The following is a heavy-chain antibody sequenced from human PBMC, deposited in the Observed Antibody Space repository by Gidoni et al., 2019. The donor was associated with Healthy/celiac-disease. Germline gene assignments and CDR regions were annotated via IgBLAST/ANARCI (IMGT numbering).Heavy chain of an antibody. V-gene: IGHV3-21*01. CDR2: MSSSSSYI. CDR3: ARGRGIVVVVAATRVGMDV. J-gene: IGHJ6*02. CDR1: GFTFSSYS. Sequence: EVQLVESGGGLVKPGGSLRLSCAASGFTFSSYSMNWVRQDPVKGLEWVSAMSSSSSYIYYADSVKGRFTISRDNAKNSLYLQMNSLRAEDTALYYCARGRGIVVVVAATRVGMDVWGQGTTVTVSS. D-gene: IGHD2-15*01.